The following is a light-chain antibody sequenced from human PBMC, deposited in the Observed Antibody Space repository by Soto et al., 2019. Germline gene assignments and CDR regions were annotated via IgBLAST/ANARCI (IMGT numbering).Light chain of an antibody. J-gene: IGKJ1*01. V-gene: IGKV1-39*01. CDR1: QTIRKS. CDR3: QQSYSTPWT. Sequence: DIPMTQSPSSLSASIGDRVTITCRASQTIRKSLNWYQQKAETAPKLLIFSASSLQSGVPSRFSASGSGREFTLTISRLQPEDFATYHCQQSYSTPWTFGQGTKVEI. CDR2: SAS.